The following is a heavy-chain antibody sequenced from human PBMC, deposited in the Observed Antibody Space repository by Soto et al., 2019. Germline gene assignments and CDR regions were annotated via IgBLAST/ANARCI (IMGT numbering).Heavy chain of an antibody. CDR1: GFTFSSYW. CDR2: INSDGSST. Sequence: PGGSLRLSCAASGFTFSSYWIHWVRQAPGKGLVWVSRINSDGSSTSYADSVKGRFTISRDNAKNTLYLQMNSLRAEDTAVYYCARAREMATISDAFDIWGQGTMVTVSS. CDR3: ARAREMATISDAFDI. J-gene: IGHJ3*02. V-gene: IGHV3-74*01. D-gene: IGHD5-12*01.